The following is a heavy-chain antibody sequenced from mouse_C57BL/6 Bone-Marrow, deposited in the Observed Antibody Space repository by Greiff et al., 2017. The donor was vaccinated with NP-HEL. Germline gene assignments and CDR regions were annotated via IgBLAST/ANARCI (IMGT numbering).Heavy chain of an antibody. CDR1: GYSITSGYY. CDR3: ARDLCY. D-gene: IGHD6-2*01. CDR2: ISYDGSN. V-gene: IGHV3-6*01. Sequence: ESGPGLVKPSQSLSLTCSVTGYSITSGYYWNWIRQFPGNKLEWMGYISYDGSNNYNPSLKNRISITRDTSKNQFFLKLNSVTTEDTATYYCARDLCYWGQGTTLTVSS. J-gene: IGHJ2*01.